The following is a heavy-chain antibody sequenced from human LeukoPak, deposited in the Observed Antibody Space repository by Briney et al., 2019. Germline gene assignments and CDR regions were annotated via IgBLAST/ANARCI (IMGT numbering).Heavy chain of an antibody. Sequence: KPSETLSLTCTVSGGSISTYYWSWIRQSPGKGLEWIGYIYYSGNTNCNPSLKSRVTISVDTPKNQFSLKLTSVTAAETAVYYCARVGSGCFDYWGQGTLVTVSS. D-gene: IGHD6-19*01. J-gene: IGHJ4*02. V-gene: IGHV4-59*12. CDR3: ARVGSGCFDY. CDR1: GGSISTYY. CDR2: IYYSGNT.